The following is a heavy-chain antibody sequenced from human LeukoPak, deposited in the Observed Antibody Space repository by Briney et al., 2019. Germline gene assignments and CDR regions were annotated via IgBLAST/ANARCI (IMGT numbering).Heavy chain of an antibody. V-gene: IGHV3-48*01. CDR3: ASGSGYYFY. CDR1: GFTFSSYS. Sequence: PGGSLRLSCAASGFTFSSYSMNWVRQAPGKGLEWVSYISSSSSTIYYADSVKGRFTISRDNAENSLFLQMNSLRAEDTAVYYCASGSGYYFYWGQGTLVTVSS. CDR2: ISSSSSTI. J-gene: IGHJ4*02. D-gene: IGHD3-22*01.